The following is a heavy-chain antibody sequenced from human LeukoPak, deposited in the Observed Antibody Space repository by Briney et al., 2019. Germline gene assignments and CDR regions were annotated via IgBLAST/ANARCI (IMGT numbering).Heavy chain of an antibody. Sequence: ASVKVSCKASGYTFTSYDINWVRQATGQGLGWMGWMNPNSGNTGYAQKFQGRVTMTRNTSISTAYMELSSLRSEDTAVYYCARGPSYVVTFGGVINWFDPWGQGTLVTVSS. CDR2: MNPNSGNT. CDR3: ARGPSYVVTFGGVINWFDP. J-gene: IGHJ5*02. D-gene: IGHD3-16*01. CDR1: GYTFTSYD. V-gene: IGHV1-8*01.